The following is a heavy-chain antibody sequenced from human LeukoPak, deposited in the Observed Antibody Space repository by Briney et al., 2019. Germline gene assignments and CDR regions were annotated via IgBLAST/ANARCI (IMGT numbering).Heavy chain of an antibody. D-gene: IGHD3-22*01. CDR2: ISAYNGNT. J-gene: IGHJ4*02. CDR1: GYTFTSYG. Sequence: ASVKVSCKASGYTFTSYGISWVRQAPGQGLEWMGWISAYNGNTNYAQKLQGRVTMTTDTSTSTAYMELRSLRSDDTAVYYCARWRTLYDSSGYPGLYWGQGTLVTVSS. V-gene: IGHV1-18*01. CDR3: ARWRTLYDSSGYPGLY.